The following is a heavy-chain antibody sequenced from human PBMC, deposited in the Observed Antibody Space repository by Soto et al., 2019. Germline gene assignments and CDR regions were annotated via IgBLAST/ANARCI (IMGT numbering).Heavy chain of an antibody. V-gene: IGHV1-3*01. D-gene: IGHD2-21*02. CDR3: ARDPYDFFYFDP. J-gene: IGHJ5*02. CDR2: INAGNGNT. CDR1: GYAFTSYA. Sequence: ASGKVTCKASGYAFTSYAMHWVRQAPGQRLEWMGWINAGNGNTKYSQKFQGRVTITRDTSASTAYMELSSLRSEDAAVYYCARDPYDFFYFDPWGQGTLVTVSS.